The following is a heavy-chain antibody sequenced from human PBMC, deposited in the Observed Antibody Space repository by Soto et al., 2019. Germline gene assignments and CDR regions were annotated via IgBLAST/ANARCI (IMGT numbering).Heavy chain of an antibody. D-gene: IGHD1-1*01. CDR2: ISAHNGNT. CDR1: GYGFTTYG. Sequence: QVQLVQSGAEVKKPGASVKVSCKASGYGFTTYGISWVRQAPGQGLEWMGWISAHNGNTNYAQKLQGRVTVTTDPSTTSAYTALRILRTLETAVSSCASDHDVGYPALWGQGTLVTVSS. CDR3: ASDHDVGYPAL. V-gene: IGHV1-18*01. J-gene: IGHJ4*02.